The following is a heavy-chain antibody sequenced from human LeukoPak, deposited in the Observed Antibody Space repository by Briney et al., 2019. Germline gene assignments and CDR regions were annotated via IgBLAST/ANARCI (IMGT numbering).Heavy chain of an antibody. J-gene: IGHJ3*02. V-gene: IGHV6-1*01. CDR3: ARLAARGYTFDI. Sequence: SQTLSLTCAISGGGVSSNSVAWNWIRQSPSRGLEWLGRTYFRSQWYNDYAISVKSRITITPDISKNEFSLQLNSVTPDDTAVYYCARLAARGYTFDIWGPGTMVIVSS. CDR2: TYFRSQWYN. D-gene: IGHD3-10*01. CDR1: GGGVSSNSVA.